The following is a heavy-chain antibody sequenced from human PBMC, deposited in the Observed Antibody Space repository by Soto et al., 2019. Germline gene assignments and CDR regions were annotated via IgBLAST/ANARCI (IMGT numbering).Heavy chain of an antibody. CDR3: AKDGPYEGFQH. D-gene: IGHD5-12*01. Sequence: PGGSLRLSCAASGFTFSNAWMNWVRQAPGKGLEWVSAISGSGGSTYYADSVKGRFTISRDNSKNTLYLQMNSLRAEDTAVYYCAKDGPYEGFQHWGQGTLVTVSS. CDR1: GFTFSNAW. J-gene: IGHJ1*01. V-gene: IGHV3-23*01. CDR2: ISGSGGST.